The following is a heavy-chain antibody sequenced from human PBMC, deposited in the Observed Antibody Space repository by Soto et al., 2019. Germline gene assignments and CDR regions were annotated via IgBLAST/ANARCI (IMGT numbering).Heavy chain of an antibody. CDR2: IYYRGST. CDR3: ARGLDYVGFDY. Sequence: QVQLQESGPGLVKPSETLSLTCTVSGDSVSSGTYYWSWIRQPPGKGLEGIGYIYYRGSTNYNPSLKSRVIISIDTSRNQFSLKLSSVTAADTAVYYCARGLDYVGFDYWGQGTLVAVSS. CDR1: GDSVSSGTYY. D-gene: IGHD4-17*01. V-gene: IGHV4-61*01. J-gene: IGHJ4*02.